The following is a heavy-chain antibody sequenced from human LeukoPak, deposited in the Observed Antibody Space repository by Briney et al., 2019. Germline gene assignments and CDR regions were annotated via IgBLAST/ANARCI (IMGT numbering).Heavy chain of an antibody. CDR1: GGSISSYY. V-gene: IGHV4-59*01. CDR2: IYYSGST. D-gene: IGHD4-11*01. J-gene: IGHJ6*04. CDR3: ARVIGSTVTTYYYVMDV. Sequence: SETLSLTCTVSGGSISSYYWSWIRQPPGKGLEWIGYIYYSGSTNYNPSLKSRVTISVDTPKNQFSLKLSSVTAADTAVYYCARVIGSTVTTYYYVMDVWGKGTTVTVSS.